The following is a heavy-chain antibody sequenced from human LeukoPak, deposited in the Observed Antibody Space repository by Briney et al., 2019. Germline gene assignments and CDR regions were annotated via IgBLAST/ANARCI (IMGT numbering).Heavy chain of an antibody. Sequence: GASVKVSCKASGYTFTGYYMHWVRQAPGQGLEWMGWINPNSGGTNYAQKFQGRVTMTRATSISTAYMELSRLRSYDTAVYYCARAEYDILTGYRSAFDYWGQGTLVTVSS. CDR2: INPNSGGT. D-gene: IGHD3-9*01. J-gene: IGHJ4*02. V-gene: IGHV1-2*02. CDR3: ARAEYDILTGYRSAFDY. CDR1: GYTFTGYY.